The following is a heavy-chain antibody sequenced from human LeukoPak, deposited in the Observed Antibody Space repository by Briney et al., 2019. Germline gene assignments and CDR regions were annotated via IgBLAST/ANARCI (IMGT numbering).Heavy chain of an antibody. CDR3: ARDLTGDRGYFDY. V-gene: IGHV3-23*01. J-gene: IGHJ4*02. D-gene: IGHD7-27*01. CDR2: ISGSGGST. Sequence: GGSLRLSCAASGFTFSSYAMSWVRQAPGKGLEWVSAISGSGGSTYYADSVKGRFTISRDNSKNTLYLQMNSPRAEDTAVYYCARDLTGDRGYFDYWGQGTLVTVSS. CDR1: GFTFSSYA.